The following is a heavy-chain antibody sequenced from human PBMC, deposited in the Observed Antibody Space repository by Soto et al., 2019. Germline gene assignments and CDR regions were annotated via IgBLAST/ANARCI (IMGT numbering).Heavy chain of an antibody. J-gene: IGHJ4*02. CDR2: IHFSGSPI. CDR3: AREVEYTSAFGISSSFDY. D-gene: IGHD6-19*01. V-gene: IGHV3-48*03. CDR1: GFSFSSSE. Sequence: GGSLRLSCAASGFSFSSSEMTWVRQAPGKGLEWISYIHFSGSPIYYADSLRGRFTISRDNTKNSLYLQMSSLRAEDTAIYYCAREVEYTSAFGISSSFDYGGQGTLVTVSS.